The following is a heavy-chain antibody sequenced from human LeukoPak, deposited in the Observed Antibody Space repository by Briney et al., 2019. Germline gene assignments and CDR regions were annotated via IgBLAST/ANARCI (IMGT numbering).Heavy chain of an antibody. CDR3: ARDLGTTVTTGFDY. D-gene: IGHD4-17*01. CDR2: ISSSSSYI. Sequence: PGGSLRLSCAASGFTFSSYSMNWVRQAPGKGLEWVSSISSSSSYIYYADSVKGRFTISRDNAKNSLYLQMNSLRAEDTAVYYCARDLGTTVTTGFDYWGQGTLVTVSS. J-gene: IGHJ4*02. V-gene: IGHV3-21*01. CDR1: GFTFSSYS.